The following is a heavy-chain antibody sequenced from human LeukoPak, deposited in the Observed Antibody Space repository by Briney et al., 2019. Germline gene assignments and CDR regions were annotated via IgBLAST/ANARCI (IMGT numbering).Heavy chain of an antibody. CDR2: ITGSGGHT. CDR1: GFTLSNYA. Sequence: GESLRLSCEASGFTLSNYAMAWVRQSPGKGLEWVSGITGSGGHTYYADSVKGRFTSSRDNSKNTLYLQMNSLRAEDTAVYYCTKDLTDYHYYYTDVWGKGTTVIVSS. CDR3: TKDLTDYHYYYTDV. D-gene: IGHD2-21*02. V-gene: IGHV3-23*01. J-gene: IGHJ6*03.